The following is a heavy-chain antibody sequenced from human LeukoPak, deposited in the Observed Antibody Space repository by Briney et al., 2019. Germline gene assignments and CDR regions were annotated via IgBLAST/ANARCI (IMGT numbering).Heavy chain of an antibody. CDR2: IIPIFGTA. CDR3: ARDRGSYEDY. V-gene: IGHV1-69*05. CDR1: GGTFSSYA. J-gene: IGHJ4*02. D-gene: IGHD1-26*01. Sequence: GASVKVSCTASGGTFSSYAISWVRQAPGQGLEWMGGIIPIFGTANYAQKFQGRVTMTRDTSTSTVYMELSSLRSEDTAVYYCARDRGSYEDYWGQGTLVTVSS.